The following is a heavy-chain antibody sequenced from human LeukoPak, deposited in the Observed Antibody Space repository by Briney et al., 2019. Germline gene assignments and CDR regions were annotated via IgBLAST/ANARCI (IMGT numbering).Heavy chain of an antibody. CDR2: IKDDGSAK. CDR1: GFTFSSYW. CDR3: ARGSIWKTMVTTGY. Sequence: PGRSLRLSCAASGFTFSSYWMSWVRQAPGKGREWVANIKDDGSAKYYVDSVKGRFTISRDNAKNSLFLQMNSLRAEDTAVYYCARGSIWKTMVTTGYWGQGTLVTVSS. J-gene: IGHJ4*02. V-gene: IGHV3-7*01. D-gene: IGHD4-17*01.